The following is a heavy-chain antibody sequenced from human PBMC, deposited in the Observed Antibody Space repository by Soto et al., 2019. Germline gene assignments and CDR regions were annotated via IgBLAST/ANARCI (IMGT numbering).Heavy chain of an antibody. CDR1: GGSISSSSYY. D-gene: IGHD3-10*01. CDR3: ARHVGDTMVRGVTPYYYYGMDV. CDR2: IYYSGST. V-gene: IGHV4-39*01. J-gene: IGHJ6*02. Sequence: SETLSLTCTVPGGSISSSSYYWGWIRQPPGKGLEWIGSIYYSGSTYYNPSLKSRVTISVDTSKNQFSLKLSSVTAADTAVYYCARHVGDTMVRGVTPYYYYGMDVWGQGTTVT.